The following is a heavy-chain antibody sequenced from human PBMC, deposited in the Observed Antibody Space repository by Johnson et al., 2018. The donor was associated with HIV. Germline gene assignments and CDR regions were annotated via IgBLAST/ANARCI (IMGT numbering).Heavy chain of an antibody. Sequence: QMLLVESGGGLIQPGGSLRLSCAASGFTFSSYGMHWVRQAPGKGLEWVAVISYDGSNKYYADSVKGRFTISRDNSKNTLYLQVNSLRAEDTAIYYCAKDPGRQWLVMCAFDIWGQGTMVTVSS. D-gene: IGHD6-19*01. V-gene: IGHV3-30*18. J-gene: IGHJ3*02. CDR1: GFTFSSYG. CDR3: AKDPGRQWLVMCAFDI. CDR2: ISYDGSNK.